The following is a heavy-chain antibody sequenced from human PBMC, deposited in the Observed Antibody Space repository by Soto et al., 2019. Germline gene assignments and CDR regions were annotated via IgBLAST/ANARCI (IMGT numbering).Heavy chain of an antibody. CDR1: GFTFSSNA. V-gene: IGHV3-23*01. Sequence: GPSLRLSCAASGFTFSSNATSWVLQATGKRLEWVSAISGSGGSTYYADSVKGRFTISRDNSKNTLYLQMKSLRVEDTAVYYCATEPVESIWRIGSWGIDNWGQGTLVTVSS. CDR2: ISGSGGST. CDR3: ATEPVESIWRIGSWGIDN. D-gene: IGHD6-13*01. J-gene: IGHJ4*02.